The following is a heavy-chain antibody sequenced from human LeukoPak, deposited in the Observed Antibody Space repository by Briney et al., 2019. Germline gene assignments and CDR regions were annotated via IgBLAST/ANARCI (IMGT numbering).Heavy chain of an antibody. Sequence: SETLSLTCTVSGGSISSGGYYWSWIRQHPGKGLEWIGYIYYSGSTYYNLSLKSRVTISVDTSKNQFSLKLSSVTAADTAVYYCARETGTTGTQRAWFDPWGQGTLVTVSS. V-gene: IGHV4-31*03. CDR1: GGSISSGGYY. D-gene: IGHD1-1*01. J-gene: IGHJ5*02. CDR3: ARETGTTGTQRAWFDP. CDR2: IYYSGST.